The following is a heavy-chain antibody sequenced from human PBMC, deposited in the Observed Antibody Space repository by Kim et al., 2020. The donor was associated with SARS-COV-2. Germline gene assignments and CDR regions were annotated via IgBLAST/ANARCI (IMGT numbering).Heavy chain of an antibody. CDR2: K. J-gene: IGHJ1*01. V-gene: IGHV3-7*01. Sequence: KNYVNSVTGRFTISRDNAKNSLYLQLNSLRAEDTAVYFCARVITTSCPAYWGQGTLVTVSS. D-gene: IGHD2-2*01. CDR3: ARVITTSCPAY.